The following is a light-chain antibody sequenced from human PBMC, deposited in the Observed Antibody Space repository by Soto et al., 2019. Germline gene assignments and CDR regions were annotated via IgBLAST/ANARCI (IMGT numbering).Light chain of an antibody. V-gene: IGKV1-6*01. CDR3: LQDYSYPRT. Sequence: IQMTQSPSSLSASVGDRVTITCRASQAIRDDLAWYQQKPGKAPNLLIYAASNLQSGVPSRFSGSGSGTDFTLTISSLQPEDCATYYCLQDYSYPRTFGQGTKVDI. J-gene: IGKJ1*01. CDR1: QAIRDD. CDR2: AAS.